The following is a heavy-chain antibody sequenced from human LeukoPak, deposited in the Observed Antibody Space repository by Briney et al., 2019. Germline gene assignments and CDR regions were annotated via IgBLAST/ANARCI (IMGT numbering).Heavy chain of an antibody. CDR1: GGTFSSYA. Sequence: ASVKVSCKASGGTFSSYAISWVRQAPGQGLEWMGGIIHIFGTANYAQKFQGRVTITADKSTSTAYMELSSLRSEDTAVYYCARQNRELRYFDWLFPFDYWGQGTLVTVSS. J-gene: IGHJ4*02. V-gene: IGHV1-69*06. CDR3: ARQNRELRYFDWLFPFDY. CDR2: IIHIFGTA. D-gene: IGHD3-9*01.